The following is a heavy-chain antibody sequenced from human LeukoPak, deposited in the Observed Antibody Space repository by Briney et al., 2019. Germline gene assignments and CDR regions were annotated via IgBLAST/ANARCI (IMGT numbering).Heavy chain of an antibody. D-gene: IGHD3-3*01. CDR3: AGTYDFWSGYYTT. CDR2: ISGSGGST. J-gene: IGHJ5*02. Sequence: GGSLRLSCAASGFTFSSYAMSWVRQAPGKGLEWVSAISGSGGSTYYADSVKGRFTISRDNSKNTLYLQMNSLRAEDTAVYYCAGTYDFWSGYYTTWGQGTLVTVSS. CDR1: GFTFSSYA. V-gene: IGHV3-23*01.